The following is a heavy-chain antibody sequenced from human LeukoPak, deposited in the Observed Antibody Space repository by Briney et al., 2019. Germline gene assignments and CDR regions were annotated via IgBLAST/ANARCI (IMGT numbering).Heavy chain of an antibody. CDR1: GFTFSSYS. D-gene: IGHD6-19*01. CDR2: ISSSSSTI. Sequence: GGSLRLSCAASGFTFSSYSMNWVRQAPGKGLEWVSYISSSSSTIYYADSVKGRFTISRDNAKNSLYLQMNSLRAEDTAVYYCARKLAVAATGAFDIWGQGTMVTVSS. CDR3: ARKLAVAATGAFDI. V-gene: IGHV3-48*04. J-gene: IGHJ3*02.